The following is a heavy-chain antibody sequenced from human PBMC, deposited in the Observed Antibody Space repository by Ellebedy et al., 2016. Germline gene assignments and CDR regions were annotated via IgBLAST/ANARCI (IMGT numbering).Heavy chain of an antibody. CDR1: GYTFTGYF. CDR2: INPNSGGT. CDR3: ARGQYGSGTYYKGVTWFDP. D-gene: IGHD3-10*01. J-gene: IGHJ5*02. V-gene: IGHV1-2*04. Sequence: ASVKVSCKASGYTFTGYFIHWVRQAPGQGLEWMGWINPNSGGTNYAQKFQGWVTMTRDTSISTACMELSRLRSDDTAVYYCARGQYGSGTYYKGVTWFDPWGQGTLVTVSS.